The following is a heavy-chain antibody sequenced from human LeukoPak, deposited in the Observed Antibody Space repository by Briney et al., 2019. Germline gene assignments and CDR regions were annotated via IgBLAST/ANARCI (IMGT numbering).Heavy chain of an antibody. J-gene: IGHJ4*02. CDR3: ARGPAYSYGYLTR. CDR2: IYHSGST. D-gene: IGHD5-18*01. V-gene: IGHV4-39*07. CDR1: GGSISSSSYY. Sequence: SETLSLTCTVSGGSISSSSYYWGWIRQPPGKGLEWIGSIYHSGSTNYNPSLKSRVTISVDKSKNQFSLKLSSVTAADTAVYYCARGPAYSYGYLTRWGQGTLVTVSS.